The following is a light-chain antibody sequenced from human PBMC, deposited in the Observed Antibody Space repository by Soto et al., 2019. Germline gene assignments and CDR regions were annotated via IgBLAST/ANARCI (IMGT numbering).Light chain of an antibody. V-gene: IGKV3-20*01. CDR2: DAS. Sequence: EIVLTQSPATLSLSPGEGATLSCRASQSVSSSYLAWYQQKPGQAPRLLNYDASTRSTCHPGRFRGSGSWTEFTLNLSRVEAEDFAVDFCPQYGYSPPWTFGQGTQV. J-gene: IGKJ1*01. CDR1: QSVSSSY. CDR3: PQYGYSPPWT.